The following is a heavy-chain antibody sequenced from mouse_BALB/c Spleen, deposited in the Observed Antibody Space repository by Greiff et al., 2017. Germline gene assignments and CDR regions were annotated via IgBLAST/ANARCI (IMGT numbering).Heavy chain of an antibody. Sequence: VQLKQSGPELVKPGASVKISCKASGYSFTGYYMHWVKQSHVKSLEWIGRINPYNGATSYNQNFKDKASLTVDKASSTAYMELHSLTSEDSAVYYCARGGDLGNWAWFAYWGQGTLVTVSA. CDR2: INPYNGAT. CDR1: GYSFTGYY. V-gene: IGHV1-31*01. CDR3: ARGGDLGNWAWFAY. D-gene: IGHD4-1*01. J-gene: IGHJ3*01.